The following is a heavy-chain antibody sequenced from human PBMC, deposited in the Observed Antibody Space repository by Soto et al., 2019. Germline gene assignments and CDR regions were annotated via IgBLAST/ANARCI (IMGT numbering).Heavy chain of an antibody. V-gene: IGHV3-66*01. CDR1: GFTVSSKY. D-gene: IGHD2-15*01. CDR3: AGDDVLCDGGRCYGIPVDV. Sequence: EVQLVESGGGLVQPGGSLRLSCAASGFTVSSKYMTWVRQAPGKGLEWGSLIQSGGTTYYADSVKGRFTISRDTSENTLHLQMDSLRVEDTAVYYCAGDDVLCDGGRCYGIPVDVWGKGTTVTVSS. CDR2: IQSGGTT. J-gene: IGHJ6*04.